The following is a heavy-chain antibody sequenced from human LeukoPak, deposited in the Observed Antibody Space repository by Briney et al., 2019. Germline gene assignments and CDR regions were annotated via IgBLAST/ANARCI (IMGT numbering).Heavy chain of an antibody. CDR3: ARDRGSASFSLAFDI. CDR1: GFTVSSNY. J-gene: IGHJ3*02. D-gene: IGHD1-26*01. CDR2: IYCGGST. V-gene: IGHV3-66*02. Sequence: GVSLRLSCAASGFTVSSNYMSWVRQAPGKGLEWVSVIYCGGSTYYADSVKGQFTISRDNSKNTLYLQMNSLRAEDTAVYYCARDRGSASFSLAFDIWGQGTMVTVSS.